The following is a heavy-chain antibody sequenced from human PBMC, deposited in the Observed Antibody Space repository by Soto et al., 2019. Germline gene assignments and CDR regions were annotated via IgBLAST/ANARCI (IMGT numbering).Heavy chain of an antibody. V-gene: IGHV5-51*01. D-gene: IGHD6-6*01. Sequence: GESLKISCKGSGYSFSSWWIGWVRQMPGKGLEWMGIIYPGDSDTRYSPSFQGQVTISADRSISTAYLQWSSLKASDTAMYYCARSPHQLVNPYYFDYLGQGTLVTVSS. CDR1: GYSFSSWW. CDR2: IYPGDSDT. CDR3: ARSPHQLVNPYYFDY. J-gene: IGHJ4*02.